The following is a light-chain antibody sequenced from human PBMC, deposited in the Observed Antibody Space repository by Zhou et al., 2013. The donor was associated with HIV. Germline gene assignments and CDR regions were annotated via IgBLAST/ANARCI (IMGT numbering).Light chain of an antibody. CDR1: QSLTSW. V-gene: IGKV1-5*03. J-gene: IGKJ5*01. Sequence: DIQMTQSPSTLSASVGDRVTITCRASQSLTSWLAWYQQKPGKAPKLLIYKASTLESGVPSRFSGSGSETEFTLTISSLQPDDFATYYCQQYASYSQTFGQGTRLEIK. CDR2: KAS. CDR3: QQYASYSQT.